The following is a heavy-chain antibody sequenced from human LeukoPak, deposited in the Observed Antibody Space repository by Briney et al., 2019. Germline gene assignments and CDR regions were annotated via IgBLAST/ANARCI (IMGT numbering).Heavy chain of an antibody. CDR1: GGSISSSSYY. CDR2: IYYSGST. CDR3: ARVPRGFSNQQFYYSYMDV. D-gene: IGHD2-2*01. V-gene: IGHV4-39*07. Sequence: SETLSLTCTVSGGSISSSSYYWGWIRHPPGKGLEWIGSIYYSGSTYYNPSLKSRVTISVDTSKNQFSLKLSSVTAADTAVYYCARVPRGFSNQQFYYSYMDVWGKGTTVTVSS. J-gene: IGHJ6*03.